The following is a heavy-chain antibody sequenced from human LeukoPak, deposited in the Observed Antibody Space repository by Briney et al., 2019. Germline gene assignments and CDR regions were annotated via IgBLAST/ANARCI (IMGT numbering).Heavy chain of an antibody. J-gene: IGHJ4*02. V-gene: IGHV3-9*01. CDR3: AKKSSGYYSSGFGY. D-gene: IGHD3-22*01. CDR1: GFTFDDYA. CDR2: ISWNSGNI. Sequence: GGSLRLSCAASGFTFDDYAMHWVRQAPGKGLEWVSGISWNSGNIGYADSVKGRFTVSRDNAKNSLSLQMNSLRAEDTALYYCAKKSSGYYSSGFGYWGQGTLVTVSS.